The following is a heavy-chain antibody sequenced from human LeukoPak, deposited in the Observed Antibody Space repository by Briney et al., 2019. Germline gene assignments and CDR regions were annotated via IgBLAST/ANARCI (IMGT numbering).Heavy chain of an antibody. CDR3: ASSLGPITIFGVVIFPYGMDV. D-gene: IGHD3-3*01. Sequence: ASVKVSCKASGYTFTGYYMHWVRQAPGQGLEWMGWINPSSGGTNYAQKFQGRVTMTRDTSISTAYMELSRLRSDDTAVYYCASSLGPITIFGVVIFPYGMDVWGQGTTVTVSS. CDR1: GYTFTGYY. CDR2: INPSSGGT. V-gene: IGHV1-2*02. J-gene: IGHJ6*02.